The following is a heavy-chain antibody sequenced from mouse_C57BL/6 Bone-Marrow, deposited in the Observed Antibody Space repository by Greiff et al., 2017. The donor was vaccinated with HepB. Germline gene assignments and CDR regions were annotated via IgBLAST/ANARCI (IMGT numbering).Heavy chain of an antibody. J-gene: IGHJ3*01. Sequence: VQLQQSGTVLARPGASVKISCKASGYSFTDYNMNWVKQSNGKSLEWIGVINPNYGTTSYNQKFKGKATLTVDQSSSTAHMQLNSLTSEDSAVYYCARNGSPQAWFAYWGQGTLVTVSA. V-gene: IGHV1-39*01. D-gene: IGHD1-1*01. CDR2: INPNYGTT. CDR1: GYSFTDYN. CDR3: ARNGSPQAWFAY.